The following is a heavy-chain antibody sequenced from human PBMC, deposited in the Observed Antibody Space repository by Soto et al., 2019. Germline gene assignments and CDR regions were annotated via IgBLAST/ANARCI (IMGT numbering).Heavy chain of an antibody. V-gene: IGHV4-30-2*06. D-gene: IGHD3-9*01. J-gene: IGHJ5*02. CDR3: ARARYYDWCSYL. CDR2: SYHSGSS. CDR1: RGSINRAGLS. Sequence: SENLSLTWIVSRGSINRAGLSWGRGRQSQGKGPEWMGYSYHSGSSYYNHSLQSRVTISVDRSKAQFYLTLTSVTAADTAVYFCARARYYDWCSYLWGMGTRLTVSS.